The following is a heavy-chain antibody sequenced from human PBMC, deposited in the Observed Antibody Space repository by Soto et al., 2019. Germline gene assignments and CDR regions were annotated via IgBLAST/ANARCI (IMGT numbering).Heavy chain of an antibody. CDR2: INHSGST. Sequence: SETLSLTCAVYGGSFSGYYWSWIRQPPGKGLEWIGEINHSGSTNYNPSLKSRVTISVDTSKNQFSLKLSSVTAADTAVYYCARDHSYSSSSRNWFDPWGQGTLVTVS. V-gene: IGHV4-34*01. CDR3: ARDHSYSSSSRNWFDP. D-gene: IGHD6-6*01. CDR1: GGSFSGYY. J-gene: IGHJ5*02.